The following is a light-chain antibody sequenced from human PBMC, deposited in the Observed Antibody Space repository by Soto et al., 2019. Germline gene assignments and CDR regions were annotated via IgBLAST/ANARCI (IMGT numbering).Light chain of an antibody. CDR3: QQYNNWPWT. CDR1: QSVSSSY. CDR2: GAS. V-gene: IGKV3-20*01. Sequence: EIVLTQSPGTLSLSPGERATLSCRASQSVSSSYLAWYQQKPGQAPRLLIYGASSRATGIPDRFSGSGSGTDFTLTISSLQSEDSAVYYCQQYNNWPWTFGQGTKVDI. J-gene: IGKJ1*01.